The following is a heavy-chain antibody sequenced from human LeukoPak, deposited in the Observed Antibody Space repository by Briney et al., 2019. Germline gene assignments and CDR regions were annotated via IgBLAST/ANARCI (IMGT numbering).Heavy chain of an antibody. D-gene: IGHD2-8*01. Sequence: AGGSLRLSCAASGFTVSSNYMSWVRQAPGKGLEWVAVISYDGSNKYYADSVKGRFTISRDKSKNTLYLQMNSLRDEDTAVYYCARELMGVFDIWGQGTMVTVSS. J-gene: IGHJ3*02. CDR1: GFTVSSNY. CDR3: ARELMGVFDI. V-gene: IGHV3-30-3*01. CDR2: ISYDGSNK.